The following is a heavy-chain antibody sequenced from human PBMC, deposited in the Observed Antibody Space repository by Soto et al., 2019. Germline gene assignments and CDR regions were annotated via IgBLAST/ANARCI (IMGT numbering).Heavy chain of an antibody. CDR2: ISYDGSNK. CDR3: AKSLAAAGTIDY. V-gene: IGHV3-30*18. J-gene: IGHJ4*02. D-gene: IGHD6-13*01. Sequence: QVQLVESGGGVVQPGRSLRLSCAASGFTFSNYGMHWVRQAPGKGLEWVAVISYDGSNKYYADSVKGRFTISRDNSKNTLYLQMNSLRAEDTAVYYCAKSLAAAGTIDYWGQGTLVTVSS. CDR1: GFTFSNYG.